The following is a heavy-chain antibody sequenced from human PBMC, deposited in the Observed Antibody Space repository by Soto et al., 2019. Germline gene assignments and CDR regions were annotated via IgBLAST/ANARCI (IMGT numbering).Heavy chain of an antibody. V-gene: IGHV4-59*08. CDR3: ARHSTSQYQLLAWFDP. CDR1: GGSISSYY. J-gene: IGHJ5*02. D-gene: IGHD2-2*01. CDR2: IYYSGST. Sequence: PSETLSLTCTVSGGSISSYYWSWIRQPPGKGLESIGYIYYSGSTNYNPSLKSRVTISVDTSKNQFSLKLSSVTAADTAVYYCARHSTSQYQLLAWFDPWGQGTLVTVSS.